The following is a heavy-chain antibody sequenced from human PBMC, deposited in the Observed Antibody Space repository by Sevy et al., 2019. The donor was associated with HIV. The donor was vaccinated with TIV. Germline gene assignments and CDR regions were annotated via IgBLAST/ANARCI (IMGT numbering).Heavy chain of an antibody. CDR1: GNKFIAYW. Sequence: GESLKISCKGSGNKFIAYWIGWVRPSPGKGLEWSGIIYPADCDIRYSPSFQGQVTISPDMSISTAYMQWSSLKASDTGVYYCARHHSGSWYDYFDYWGQGTLVTVSS. CDR3: ARHHSGSWYDYFDY. V-gene: IGHV5-51*01. CDR2: IYPADCDI. D-gene: IGHD6-13*01. J-gene: IGHJ4*02.